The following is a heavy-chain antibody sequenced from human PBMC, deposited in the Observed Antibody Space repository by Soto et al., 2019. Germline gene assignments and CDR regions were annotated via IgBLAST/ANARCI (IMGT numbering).Heavy chain of an antibody. J-gene: IGHJ4*02. CDR1: GFTFSSYA. V-gene: IGHV3-23*01. CDR2: ISANGGRT. CDR3: AQDPRISGIDY. D-gene: IGHD1-20*01. Sequence: EVQLLESGGGLVQPGGSLRLSCGASGFTFSSYAMSWVRQAPGKAPEWVSGISANGGRTDYADSVRGRFTMSRDNSKNTVYLQMNSLRAEDPAVYYCAQDPRISGIDYWGQGTLVTVSS.